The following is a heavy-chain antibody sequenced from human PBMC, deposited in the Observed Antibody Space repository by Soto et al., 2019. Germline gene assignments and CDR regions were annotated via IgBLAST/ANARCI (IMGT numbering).Heavy chain of an antibody. CDR3: AREDDGGDSLDV. CDR1: GGSISSSSYY. V-gene: IGHV4-39*07. J-gene: IGHJ6*02. D-gene: IGHD2-21*02. Sequence: PSETLSLTCTVSGGSISSSSYYWGWVRQPPGKGLEWIGSIYFSGSILYNPSLKSRVAISVDTSKNQFSLHLTSVTAADTAVYFCAREDDGGDSLDVWGQGTTVTVSS. CDR2: IYFSGSI.